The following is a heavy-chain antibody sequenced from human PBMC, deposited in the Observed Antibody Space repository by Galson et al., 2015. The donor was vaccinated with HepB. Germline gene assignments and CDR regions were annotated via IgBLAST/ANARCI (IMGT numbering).Heavy chain of an antibody. Sequence: QSGAEVKKPGGSLKISCKGSGYSFTSYWIGWVRQMPGKGLEWMGIIYPGDSDTRYSPSFQGQVTISADKSISTAYLQWSSLKASDTAMYYCARSCSGGSCYHDFDYWGQGTLVTVSS. D-gene: IGHD2-15*01. V-gene: IGHV5-51*01. CDR1: GYSFTSYW. CDR3: ARSCSGGSCYHDFDY. CDR2: IYPGDSDT. J-gene: IGHJ4*02.